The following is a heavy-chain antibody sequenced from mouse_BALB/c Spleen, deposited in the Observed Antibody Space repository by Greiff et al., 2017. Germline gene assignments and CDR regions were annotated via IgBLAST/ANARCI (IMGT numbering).Heavy chain of an antibody. CDR1: GFTFSSYG. CDR3: ARQAGGYFDV. CDR2: IRSGGSYT. V-gene: IGHV5-6*01. J-gene: IGHJ1*01. Sequence: EVQLVESGGDLVKPGGSLKLSCAASGFTFSSYGMSWVRQTPDKRLEWVATIRSGGSYTYYPDSVKGRFTISRDNAKNTLYLQMSSLKSEDTAMYYCARQAGGYFDVWGAGTTVTVSS.